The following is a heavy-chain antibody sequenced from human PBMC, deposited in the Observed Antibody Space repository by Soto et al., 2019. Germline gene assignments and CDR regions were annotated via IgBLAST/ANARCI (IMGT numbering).Heavy chain of an antibody. CDR3: VRQGIDYLHGLVDV. CDR1: SGPDRSHN. D-gene: IGHD4-17*01. V-gene: IGHV4-59*08. CDR2: VYYTGDT. Sequence: QVQLQQSGPRLVKPSETLSLTCTVSSGPDRSHNWGWIRQPPGRGLEWIGYVYYTGDTGYNPSLRSRVSISADTSTNDISLTLSSVTAADTAVYYCVRQGIDYLHGLVDVWGQGTTVSVSS. J-gene: IGHJ6*02.